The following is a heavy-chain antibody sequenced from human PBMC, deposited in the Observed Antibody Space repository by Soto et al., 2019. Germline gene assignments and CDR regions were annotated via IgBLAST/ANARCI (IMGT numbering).Heavy chain of an antibody. J-gene: IGHJ4*02. CDR2: ISYDGSNK. D-gene: IGHD6-6*01. CDR3: ANDEYSSSFAFDY. CDR1: VFTFSSYG. V-gene: IGHV3-30*18. Sequence: GGSLRLSCAASVFTFSSYGMHWVRQAPGKWLEWLAVISYDGSNKXXADSVKGRXNISRYNSKNTXYLQKXSLRAEDTAXYYCANDEYSSSFAFDYCGQGTLVTVSX.